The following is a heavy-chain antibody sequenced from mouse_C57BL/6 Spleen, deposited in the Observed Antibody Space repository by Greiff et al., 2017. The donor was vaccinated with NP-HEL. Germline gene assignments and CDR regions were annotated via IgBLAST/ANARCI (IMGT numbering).Heavy chain of an antibody. CDR1: GYSITSGYY. J-gene: IGHJ4*01. V-gene: IGHV3-6*01. D-gene: IGHD1-1*01. CDR2: ISYDGSN. CDR3: ARDGPYYYGSRGDYYAMDY. Sequence: VQLQQSGPGLVKPSQSLSLTCSVTGYSITSGYYWNWIRQFPGNKLEWMGYISYDGSNNYNPSLKNRISITRDTSKNQFFLKLNSVTTEDTATYYCARDGPYYYGSRGDYYAMDYWGQGTSVTVSS.